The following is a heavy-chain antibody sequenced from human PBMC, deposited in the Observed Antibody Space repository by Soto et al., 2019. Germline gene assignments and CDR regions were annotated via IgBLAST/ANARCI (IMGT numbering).Heavy chain of an antibody. Sequence: SETLSLTCTVSGGSISSGDYYWSWIRQPPGKGLEWIGYIYYSGSTYYNPSLKSRVTISVDTSKNQFSLKLSSVTAADTAVYYCARDQSDCSGGSCFRSMDVWGQGTTVTVSS. V-gene: IGHV4-30-4*01. CDR2: IYYSGST. CDR1: GGSISSGDYY. J-gene: IGHJ6*02. D-gene: IGHD2-15*01. CDR3: ARDQSDCSGGSCFRSMDV.